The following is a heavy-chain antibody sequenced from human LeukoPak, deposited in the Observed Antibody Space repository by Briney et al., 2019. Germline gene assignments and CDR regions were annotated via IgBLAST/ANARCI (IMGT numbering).Heavy chain of an antibody. V-gene: IGHV4-39*07. CDR2: IYYSGST. J-gene: IGHJ3*02. Sequence: SETLSLTCTVSGGSISSSSYYWGWIRQPPGKGLEWIGSIYYSGSTYYNPSLESRVTISVDTSKNQFSLKLSSVTAADTAVYYCARGWELLPNAFDIWGQGTMVTVSS. CDR1: GGSISSSSYY. CDR3: ARGWELLPNAFDI. D-gene: IGHD1-26*01.